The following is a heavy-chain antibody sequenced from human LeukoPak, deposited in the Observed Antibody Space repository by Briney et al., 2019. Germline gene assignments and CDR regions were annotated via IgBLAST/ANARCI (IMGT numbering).Heavy chain of an antibody. Sequence: PGGPLRLSCAASGFTFSSYWMSWVRQAPGKGLEWVANIKPDGSEIYYVDSVKGRFTVSRDNAKNSLYLQMNSLRAEDTAVYYCARGSWGYDSYYYYGMDVWGQGTTVTVSS. CDR1: GFTFSSYW. D-gene: IGHD5-12*01. V-gene: IGHV3-7*01. CDR3: ARGSWGYDSYYYYGMDV. J-gene: IGHJ6*02. CDR2: IKPDGSEI.